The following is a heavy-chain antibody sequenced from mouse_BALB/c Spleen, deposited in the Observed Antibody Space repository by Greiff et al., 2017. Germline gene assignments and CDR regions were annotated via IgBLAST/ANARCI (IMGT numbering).Heavy chain of an antibody. J-gene: IGHJ1*01. V-gene: IGHV1-4*02. CDR1: GYTFTSYT. Sequence: VQLQQSAAELARPGASVKMSCKASGYTFTSYTMHWVKQRPGQGLEWIGYINPSSGYTEYNQKFKDKTTLTADKSSSTAYMQLSSLTSEDSAVYYCARTGLRRNWYFDVWGAGTTVTVSS. CDR2: INPSSGYT. CDR3: ARTGLRRNWYFDV. D-gene: IGHD2-4*01.